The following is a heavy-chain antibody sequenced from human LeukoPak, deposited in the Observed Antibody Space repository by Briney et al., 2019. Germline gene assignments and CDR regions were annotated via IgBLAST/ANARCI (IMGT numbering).Heavy chain of an antibody. CDR1: GASISGYY. CDR2: IYDTGSS. Sequence: SETLSLTCTVSGASISGYYWNWIRQSPGKGLEWTAFIYDTGSSNYNPSLTSRVTISIDTSKNQFSLKLKSVTAADTAVYYCAGNRNALGDVNWLDPWGQGTLVTVSS. V-gene: IGHV4-59*01. J-gene: IGHJ5*02. D-gene: IGHD1/OR15-1a*01. CDR3: AGNRNALGDVNWLDP.